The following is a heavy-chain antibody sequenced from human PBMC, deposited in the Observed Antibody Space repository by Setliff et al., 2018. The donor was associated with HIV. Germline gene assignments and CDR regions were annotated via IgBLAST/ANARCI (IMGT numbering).Heavy chain of an antibody. CDR1: GYTFKSYD. Sequence: AASVKVSCKTSGYTFKSYDINWVRQAPGQRPEWMARINAGNGNREYSPKFQGRVTITADTSASTMYMELSSLRSEDTAAYYCARVGNNRLQFFDHWGQGTLVTVSS. CDR3: ARVGNNRLQFFDH. V-gene: IGHV1-3*01. J-gene: IGHJ4*02. D-gene: IGHD5-12*01. CDR2: INAGNGNR.